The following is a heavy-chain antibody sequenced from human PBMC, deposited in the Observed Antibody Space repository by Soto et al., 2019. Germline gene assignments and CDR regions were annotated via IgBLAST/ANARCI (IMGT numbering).Heavy chain of an antibody. CDR1: GYGFTDYH. V-gene: IGHV1-2*02. D-gene: IGHD6-13*01. CDR3: ARGAAVGTDYYNYAMDV. CDR2: INPNSGGI. Sequence: QVKLVQSGAEVRKPGASVRVSCKASGYGFTDYHMHWVRQAPGQGLEWMGWINPNSGGINYAHKFQGRVTMTTDTSSSTTYMEMSRLRSDDTAVYYCARGAAVGTDYYNYAMDVWGQGTTVTVSS. J-gene: IGHJ6*02.